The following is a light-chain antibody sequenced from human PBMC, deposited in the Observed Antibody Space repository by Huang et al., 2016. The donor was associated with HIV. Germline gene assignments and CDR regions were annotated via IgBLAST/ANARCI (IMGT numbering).Light chain of an antibody. CDR3: QQHYSSPPT. CDR2: WAS. J-gene: IGKJ2*01. CDR1: QSLLYNPNKKNY. Sequence: DIVMTQSPDSLAVSLGERATINCKSSQSLLYNPNKKNYLAWYQQKPVQPPNLLIYWASSRKSGVPDRFSGSGSETDFTLTISSLHAEDVAVYYCQQHYSSPPTFGQGTKLEIK. V-gene: IGKV4-1*01.